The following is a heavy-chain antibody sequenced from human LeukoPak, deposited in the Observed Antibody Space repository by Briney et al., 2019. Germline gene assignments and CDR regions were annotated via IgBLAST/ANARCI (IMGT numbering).Heavy chain of an antibody. D-gene: IGHD4-17*01. Sequence: GGSLRLSCAASGFTFSSYSMNWVRQAPGKGLEWVSSISSSSSYIYYADSVKGRFTISRDNAKNSLYLQMNSLRAEDTAVYYCARAPTGTVTTGGGYWGQGTLVTVSS. V-gene: IGHV3-21*01. J-gene: IGHJ4*02. CDR1: GFTFSSYS. CDR3: ARAPTGTVTTGGGY. CDR2: ISSSSSYI.